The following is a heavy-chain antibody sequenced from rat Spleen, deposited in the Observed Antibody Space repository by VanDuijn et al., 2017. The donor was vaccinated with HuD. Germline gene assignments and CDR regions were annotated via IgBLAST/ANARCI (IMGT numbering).Heavy chain of an antibody. V-gene: IGHV5-7*01. Sequence: EVQLVESGGGLVQPGRSLKFSCAASGFSFGDYNMAWVRQAPKKGLEWVATISYDGSSTYYRDSVKGRFTISRDNEKSTLYLQMDSLRSEETATYYCARGRRVSAYYFDYWGQGVMVTVSS. CDR2: ISYDGSST. D-gene: IGHD1-11*01. J-gene: IGHJ2*01. CDR1: GFSFGDYN. CDR3: ARGRRVSAYYFDY.